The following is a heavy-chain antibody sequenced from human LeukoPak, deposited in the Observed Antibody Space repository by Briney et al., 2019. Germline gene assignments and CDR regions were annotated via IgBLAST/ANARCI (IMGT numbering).Heavy chain of an antibody. CDR2: IRSKAYGGTT. CDR3: TSQTGRAVAGNVDY. D-gene: IGHD6-19*01. CDR1: GFTFGDYA. V-gene: IGHV3-49*04. J-gene: IGHJ4*02. Sequence: GGSLRLSCTASGFTFGDYAMSWVRQAPGKGLEWVGFIRSKAYGGTTEYAASVKGRFTISRDDSKSIAYLQMNSLKTEDTAVYYCTSQTGRAVAGNVDYWGQGTLVTVPS.